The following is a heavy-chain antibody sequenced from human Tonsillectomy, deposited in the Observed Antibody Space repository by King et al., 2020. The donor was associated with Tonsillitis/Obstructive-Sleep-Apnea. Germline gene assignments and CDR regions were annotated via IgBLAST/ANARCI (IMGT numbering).Heavy chain of an antibody. CDR3: ARGPRWGRGRAGEDAFDI. J-gene: IGHJ3*02. CDR2: ISYDGSNK. CDR1: GFTFSSYA. D-gene: IGHD7-27*01. Sequence: VQLVESGGGVVQPGRSLRLSCAASGFTFSSYAMHWVRQAPGKGLEWVAVISYDGSNKYYADSVKGRFTISRDNSKNTLYLQMNSLRAEDTAVYYCARGPRWGRGRAGEDAFDIWGQGTKVTVSS. V-gene: IGHV3-30*04.